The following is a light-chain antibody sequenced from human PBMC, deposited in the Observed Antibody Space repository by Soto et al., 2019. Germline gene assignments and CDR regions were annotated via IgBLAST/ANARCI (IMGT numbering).Light chain of an antibody. V-gene: IGKV4-1*01. CDR3: QQYYSTTWT. Sequence: EIVMAQFPETLAVSVGERATIKCRSSQSLLHSSDNRNYLTWYQQKPGQPPKLLIYWASTRHSGVPDRFSGSGSGTDFTLTINSLQAEDVAVYYCQQYYSTTWTFGQGTKVEIK. CDR1: QSLLHSSDNRNY. CDR2: WAS. J-gene: IGKJ1*01.